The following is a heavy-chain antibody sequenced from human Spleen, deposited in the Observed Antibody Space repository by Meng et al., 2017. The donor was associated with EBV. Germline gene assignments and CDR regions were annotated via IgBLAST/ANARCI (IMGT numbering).Heavy chain of an antibody. CDR2: MNPNSGNT. J-gene: IGHJ4*02. CDR1: GGTLRSDA. CDR3: ARVGYGDYDYFDY. D-gene: IGHD4-17*01. V-gene: IGHV1-8*02. Sequence: LVRQRAEGRGPGSSVKASCKTSGGTLRSDAGIWVRQAPGQGLEWMGWMNPNSGNTGYAQKFQGRVTMTRNTSISTAYMELSSLRSEDTAVYYCARVGYGDYDYFDYWGQGTLVTVSS.